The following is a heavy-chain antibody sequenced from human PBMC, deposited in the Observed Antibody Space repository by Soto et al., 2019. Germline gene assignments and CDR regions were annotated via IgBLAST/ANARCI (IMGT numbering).Heavy chain of an antibody. CDR3: ARTFPIAAAGTGIIGYYYYGMDV. CDR1: GFTFSSYS. Sequence: GGSLRLSCAASGFTFSSYSMNWVRQAPGKGLEWVSSISSSSSYIYYADSVKGRFTISRDNAKNSLYLQMNSLRAEDTAVYYCARTFPIAAAGTGIIGYYYYGMDVWGQGTTVTVSS. CDR2: ISSSSSYI. D-gene: IGHD6-13*01. J-gene: IGHJ6*02. V-gene: IGHV3-21*01.